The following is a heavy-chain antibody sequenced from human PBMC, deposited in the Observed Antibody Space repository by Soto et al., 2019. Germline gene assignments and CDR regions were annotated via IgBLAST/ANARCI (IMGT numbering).Heavy chain of an antibody. V-gene: IGHV3-23*01. J-gene: IGHJ6*02. D-gene: IGHD6-19*01. CDR2: ISGSGDDT. CDR1: RFTFSTYA. CDR3: AKVDRYSSGWSYYAPEYYYYGMDV. Sequence: EVQLLESGGGLVQPGGSLRLSCAASRFTFSTYALSWVRQSPGTALEWVSAISGSGDDTYYTHSVKGRFTISRDNSKNTLSLQMDSLRVEDTATYYCAKVDRYSSGWSYYAPEYYYYGMDVWGQGTTVTVSS.